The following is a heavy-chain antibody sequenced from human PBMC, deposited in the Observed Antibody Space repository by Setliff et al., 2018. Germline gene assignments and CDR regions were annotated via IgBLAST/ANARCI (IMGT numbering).Heavy chain of an antibody. CDR3: ARDTYIGDFWSGYYIQGQFDP. Sequence: ASVKVSCKASGYTFTNHAMHWVRQAPGQRLEWMGWINAGNGNTKYSQKFQGRVTITRDTSASTAYMELSSLRSEDTAVYYCARDTYIGDFWSGYYIQGQFDPWGQGTLVTV. CDR2: INAGNGNT. D-gene: IGHD3-3*01. J-gene: IGHJ5*02. CDR1: GYTFTNHA. V-gene: IGHV1-3*01.